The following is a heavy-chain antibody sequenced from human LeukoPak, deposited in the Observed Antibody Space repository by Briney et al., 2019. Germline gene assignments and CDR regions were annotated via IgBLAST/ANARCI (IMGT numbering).Heavy chain of an antibody. D-gene: IGHD4-11*01. CDR1: GYTFTSYG. Sequence: GASVKVSCKASGYTFTSYGISWVRQAPGQGLEWMGWISAYNGNTNYAQKLQGRVTMTTDTSTSTAYMELRSLRSDDTAVYYCAREAYSNMFLGVYYFDYWGQGTLVTVSS. CDR2: ISAYNGNT. J-gene: IGHJ4*02. V-gene: IGHV1-18*01. CDR3: AREAYSNMFLGVYYFDY.